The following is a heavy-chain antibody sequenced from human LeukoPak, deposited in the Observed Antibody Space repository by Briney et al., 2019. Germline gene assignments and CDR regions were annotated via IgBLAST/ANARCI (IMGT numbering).Heavy chain of an antibody. CDR1: GFTLSRYW. CDR2: INSDGSST. CDR3: ARERGYAYVWVNHKSDNWFDP. D-gene: IGHD3-16*01. J-gene: IGHJ5*01. Sequence: GGSLRLSCAASGFTLSRYWMHWVRQAPGKGLVWVSRINSDGSSTSYADSVKGRFTISRDNAKNTLYLQMNSLRAEDTAVYYCARERGYAYVWVNHKSDNWFDPWGQGTLVTVSS. V-gene: IGHV3-74*01.